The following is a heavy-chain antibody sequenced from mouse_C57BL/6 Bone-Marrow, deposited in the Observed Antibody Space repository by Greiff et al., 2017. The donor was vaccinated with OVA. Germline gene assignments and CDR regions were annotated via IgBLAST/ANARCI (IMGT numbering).Heavy chain of an antibody. D-gene: IGHD1-1*01. V-gene: IGHV1-59*01. CDR3: ARYYYGSSYDYYAMDY. CDR2: IDPSDSYT. CDR1: GYTFTSYW. J-gene: IGHJ4*01. Sequence: QVQLQQPGAELVRPGTSVKLSCKASGYTFTSYWMHWVKQRPGQGLEWIGVIDPSDSYTNYNQKFKGKATLTVDTSSSTAYMQLSSLTSEDSAVYYCARYYYGSSYDYYAMDYWGQGTSVTVSS.